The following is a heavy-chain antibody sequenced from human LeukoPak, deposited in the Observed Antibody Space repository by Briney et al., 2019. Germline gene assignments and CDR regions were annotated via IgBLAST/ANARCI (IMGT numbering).Heavy chain of an antibody. CDR3: ARRSSVKWFDP. CDR1: GYSFTSHY. Sequence: ASVKVSCKASGYSFTSHYMHWVRQAPGQGLEWMGVINPSDGSTSYAQKFRDRVTVTSDTSTNTLYMELSSLRPEDSAVYYCARRSSVKWFDPWAREPSSPSPQ. J-gene: IGHJ5*02. CDR2: INPSDGST. V-gene: IGHV1-46*01.